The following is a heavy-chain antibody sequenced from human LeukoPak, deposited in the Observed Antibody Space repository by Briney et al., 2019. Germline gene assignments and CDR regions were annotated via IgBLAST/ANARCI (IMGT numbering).Heavy chain of an antibody. Sequence: PSETLSLTCTVSGGSLSSYFWNWIRQTPGKGLEWIGRIDTSGNTNYKPSLKSRVTMSVDTSKKQFSLKLSSVTAADTAVYYCARVSSSWYQDWYFDLWGRGTLVTVSS. J-gene: IGHJ2*01. D-gene: IGHD6-13*01. CDR2: IDTSGNT. V-gene: IGHV4-4*07. CDR3: ARVSSSWYQDWYFDL. CDR1: GGSLSSYF.